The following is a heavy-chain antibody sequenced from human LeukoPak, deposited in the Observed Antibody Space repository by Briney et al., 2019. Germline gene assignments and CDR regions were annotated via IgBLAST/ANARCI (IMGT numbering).Heavy chain of an antibody. CDR3: ARDRYYYGSGSYSA. V-gene: IGHV3-66*01. CDR1: GFTVSSNY. J-gene: IGHJ5*02. Sequence: GSLTLSCAASGFTVSSNYMSWVRQAPGKGLEWVSVIYSGGSTYYADSVKGRFTISRDNSKNTLYLQMNSLRAEDTAVYYCARDRYYYGSGSYSAWGQGTLVTVSS. D-gene: IGHD3-10*01. CDR2: IYSGGST.